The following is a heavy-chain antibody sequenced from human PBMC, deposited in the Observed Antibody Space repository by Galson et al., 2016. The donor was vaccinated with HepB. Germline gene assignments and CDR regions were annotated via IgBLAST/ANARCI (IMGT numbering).Heavy chain of an antibody. CDR1: GYTFTGYD. CDR2: INPNSGGT. D-gene: IGHD2-15*01. Sequence: SVKVSCKASGYTFTGYDMHWVRQAPGQGLEWMGWINPNSGGTNYAQKFQGWVTMTRDASISTTYMELSRLRSDDTAVYYCARSSSFCYCVDYWGQGTLVTVSS. J-gene: IGHJ4*02. V-gene: IGHV1-2*04. CDR3: ARSSSFCYCVDY.